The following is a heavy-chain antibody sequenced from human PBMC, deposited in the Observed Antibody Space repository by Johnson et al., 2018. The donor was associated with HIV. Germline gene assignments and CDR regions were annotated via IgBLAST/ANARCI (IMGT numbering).Heavy chain of an antibody. V-gene: IGHV3-53*01. Sequence: DVQVVESGGGLIQPGGSLRLSCAASGFTVSSNYMSWVRQAPGKGLEWVSVIYTGGSTYYADSVKGRFTISRDNSKNTLYLQMNNLRAEDTAVYYCVRDDGSNYEAFDIWGQETMVTVSS. CDR1: GFTVSSNY. J-gene: IGHJ3*02. CDR3: VRDDGSNYEAFDI. CDR2: IYTGGST. D-gene: IGHD4-11*01.